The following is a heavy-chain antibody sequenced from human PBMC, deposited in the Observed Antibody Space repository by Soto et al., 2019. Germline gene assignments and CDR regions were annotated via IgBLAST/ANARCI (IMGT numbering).Heavy chain of an antibody. CDR2: VYLSGHT. D-gene: IGHD1-7*01. CDR3: ARARIVASGTTVEC. V-gene: IGHV4-38-2*02. CDR1: GYSVTSGSY. J-gene: IGHJ4*02. Sequence: SETLSLTCTVSGYSVTSGSYWGWFRQPPEKGLEWIGSVYLSGHTYHNPSLMSRVTISIDTSKNQFSLKLTSLTAADTAVYYCARARIVASGTTVECWGLGTRVTVSS.